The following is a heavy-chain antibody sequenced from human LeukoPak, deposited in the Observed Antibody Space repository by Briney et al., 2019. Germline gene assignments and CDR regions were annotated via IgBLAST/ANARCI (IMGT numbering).Heavy chain of an antibody. CDR1: GFIFISYW. CDR2: IKQDGSEK. Sequence: GGSLRLSCAGSGFIFISYWMSWVRQAPGKGLEWVANIKQDGSEKYYVDSVKGRFTISRDNAKNSLYLQMNSLRAEDTAVYFCARDPYSGNYGAYYYYMDVWGKGTTVTISS. CDR3: ARDPYSGNYGAYYYYMDV. D-gene: IGHD1-26*01. V-gene: IGHV3-7*01. J-gene: IGHJ6*03.